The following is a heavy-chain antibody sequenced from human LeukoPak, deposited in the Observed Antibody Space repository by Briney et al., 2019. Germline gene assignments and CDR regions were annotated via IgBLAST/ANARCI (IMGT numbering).Heavy chain of an antibody. CDR3: ARRARYYYYGMDV. Sequence: SETLSLTCTVSGGSISSGGYYWSWIRQHPGKGLEWIGYIYHSGSTYYNPSLKSRVTISVDRSKDQFSLKLSSVTAADTAVYYCARRARYYYYGMDVWGQGTTVTVSS. CDR2: IYHSGST. V-gene: IGHV4-30-2*01. J-gene: IGHJ6*02. CDR1: GGSISSGGYY.